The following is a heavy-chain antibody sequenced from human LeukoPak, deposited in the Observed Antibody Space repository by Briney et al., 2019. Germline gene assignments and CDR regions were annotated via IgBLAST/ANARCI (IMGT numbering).Heavy chain of an antibody. V-gene: IGHV4-59*01. CDR2: IYYSGST. CDR1: GGSISSYY. D-gene: IGHD6-13*01. Sequence: SETLSLTCTVSGGSISSYYWSWIRQPPGKGLEWIGYIYYSGSTNYNPSLKSRVTISVDTSKNQFSLKLSSVTAADTAVYYCAREVAAAGPEEIDYWGQGTLVTVSS. CDR3: AREVAAAGPEEIDY. J-gene: IGHJ4*02.